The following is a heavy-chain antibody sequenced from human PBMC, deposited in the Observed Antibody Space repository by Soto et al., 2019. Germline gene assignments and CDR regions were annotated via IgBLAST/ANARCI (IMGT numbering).Heavy chain of an antibody. CDR3: ARDLNGDYAGVYFDY. J-gene: IGHJ4*02. Sequence: SVKVSCKASGYTFSSYAISLVRQAPGQGLEWMGGIIPIFGTANYAQKFQGRVTITADESTSTAYMELSSLRSEDTAVYYCARDLNGDYAGVYFDYWGQGTLVTVSS. CDR2: IIPIFGTA. CDR1: GYTFSSYA. D-gene: IGHD4-17*01. V-gene: IGHV1-69*13.